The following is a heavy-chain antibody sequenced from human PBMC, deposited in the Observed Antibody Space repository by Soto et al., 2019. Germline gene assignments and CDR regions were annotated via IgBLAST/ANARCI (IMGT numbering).Heavy chain of an antibody. CDR3: ARLCGDVCSSPYFDY. J-gene: IGHJ4*02. D-gene: IGHD2-21*02. V-gene: IGHV1-18*01. CDR1: GYTFTSYR. Sequence: ASVKVSCKASGYTFTSYRISWVRQAPGQGLEWMGWISVYNGNTNYAQKLQGRVTMTTDTSTSTAYMELRSLRSDDTAVYYCARLCGDVCSSPYFDYWGQGTLVTVSS. CDR2: ISVYNGNT.